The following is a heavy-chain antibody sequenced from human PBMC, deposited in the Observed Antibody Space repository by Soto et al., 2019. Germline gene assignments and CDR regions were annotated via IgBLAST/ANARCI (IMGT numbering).Heavy chain of an antibody. D-gene: IGHD3-22*01. CDR2: ISAYNGNT. J-gene: IGHJ4*02. V-gene: IGHV1-18*01. CDR1: GYTFTSYG. CDR3: DSSGYYFSPYYFDY. Sequence: ASVKVSCKASGYTFTSYGISWVRQAPGQGLEWMGWISAYNGNTNYAQKLQGRVTMTTDTSTSTAYMELRSLRSDDTAVYYYDSSGYYFSPYYFDYWGQGTLVTVSS.